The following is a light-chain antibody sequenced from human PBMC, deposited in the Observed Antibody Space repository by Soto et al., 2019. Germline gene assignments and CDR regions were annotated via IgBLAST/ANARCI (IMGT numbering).Light chain of an antibody. CDR1: SSNIKTNG. CDR3: ATWDDSLNGLI. J-gene: IGLJ2*01. V-gene: IGLV1-44*01. CDR2: SNN. Sequence: QSVLTQPPSASGTPGQRVTISCSGGSSNIKTNGVSWYQQVPGAAPKLLIYSNNQRPSGAPDRFSGSKSGTAAFLAISGLQSEDEAKYHCATWDDSLNGLIFGGGTKVTVL.